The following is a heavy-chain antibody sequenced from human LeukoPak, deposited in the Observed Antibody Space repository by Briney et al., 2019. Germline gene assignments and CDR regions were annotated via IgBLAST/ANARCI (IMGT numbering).Heavy chain of an antibody. CDR1: GYTFTGCY. J-gene: IGHJ6*03. CDR3: ARPRRVGYCSSTSCSLYYYYMDV. D-gene: IGHD2-2*01. V-gene: IGHV1-2*02. Sequence: GASLMVSCKASGYTFTGCYMHWGRQAPGQGLEWMGWTNPTTGATNYAQKFPGRVTMTRETSIRTAYMELSRLRSDDTAVYYCARPRRVGYCSSTSCSLYYYYMDVWGKGTTVPVSS. CDR2: TNPTTGAT.